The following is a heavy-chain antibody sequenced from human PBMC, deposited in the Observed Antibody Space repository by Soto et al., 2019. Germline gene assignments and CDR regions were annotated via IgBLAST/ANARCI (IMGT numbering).Heavy chain of an antibody. CDR3: ARGNHRWLPLWYFDL. V-gene: IGHV1-69*12. CDR2: IIPIFGTA. Sequence: QVQLVQSGAEVKKPGSSVTVSCKASGGTFSSYTISWVRQAPGQGLEWMGGIIPIFGTANYAQKFQGRVTITADESTXTAYMELSSLRSEDTAVYYCARGNHRWLPLWYFDLWGRGTLVTVSS. J-gene: IGHJ2*01. D-gene: IGHD5-12*01. CDR1: GGTFSSYT.